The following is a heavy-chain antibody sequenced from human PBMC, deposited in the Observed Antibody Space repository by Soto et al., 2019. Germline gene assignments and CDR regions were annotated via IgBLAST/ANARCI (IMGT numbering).Heavy chain of an antibody. CDR2: INAGNGNT. D-gene: IGHD2-2*01. V-gene: IGHV1-3*01. CDR1: GYTFTSYD. Sequence: ASVKVSCKASGYTFTSYDINWVRQATGQGLEWMGWINAGNGNTKYSQTFQGRVSITRDTSASTAYMELSSLRSEDTAVYYCARGAGDCSSASCYEGGHAFDIWGQGTMVTVSS. CDR3: ARGAGDCSSASCYEGGHAFDI. J-gene: IGHJ3*02.